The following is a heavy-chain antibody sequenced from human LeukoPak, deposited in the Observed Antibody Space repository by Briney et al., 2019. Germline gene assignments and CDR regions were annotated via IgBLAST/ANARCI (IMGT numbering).Heavy chain of an antibody. D-gene: IGHD1-1*01. J-gene: IGHJ6*04. CDR2: IRSKAYRGTT. CDR3: TRGPKQLWSHKGRDV. CDR1: GFTFGDHA. V-gene: IGHV3-49*04. Sequence: GGSLRLSCRGSGFTFGDHAMSWVRQAPGKGLEWVGFIRSKAYRGTTEYAPSVKGRFTISRDDSISIAYLQMNSLITEDTAFYFCTRGPKQLWSHKGRDVWGKGTTVTVSS.